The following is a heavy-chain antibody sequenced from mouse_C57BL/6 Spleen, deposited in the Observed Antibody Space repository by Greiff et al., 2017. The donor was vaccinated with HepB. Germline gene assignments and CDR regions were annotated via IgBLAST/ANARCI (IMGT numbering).Heavy chain of an antibody. CDR3: ARRGYDYDRYAMDY. CDR1: GYSITSGYY. D-gene: IGHD2-4*01. Sequence: EVKLQESGPGLVKPSQSLSLTCSVTGYSITSGYYWNWIRQFPGNKLEWMGYISYDGSNNYNPSLKNRISITRDTSKNQFFLKLNSVTTEDTATYYCARRGYDYDRYAMDYWGQGTSVTVSS. V-gene: IGHV3-6*01. J-gene: IGHJ4*01. CDR2: ISYDGSN.